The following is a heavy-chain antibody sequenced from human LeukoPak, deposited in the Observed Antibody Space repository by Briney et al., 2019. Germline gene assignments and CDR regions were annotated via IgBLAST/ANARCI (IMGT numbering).Heavy chain of an antibody. J-gene: IGHJ4*02. Sequence: PGGSLRLSCAASGFTFSDYYMSWIRQAPGKGLEWVSYISSSGSTIYYADSVKGRFTISRDNAKNSLYPQMNSLRAEDTAVYYCARSIAKIAAAGTITCYFDYWGQGTLVTVS. D-gene: IGHD6-13*01. CDR2: ISSSGSTI. CDR1: GFTFSDYY. CDR3: ARSIAKIAAAGTITCYFDY. V-gene: IGHV3-11*04.